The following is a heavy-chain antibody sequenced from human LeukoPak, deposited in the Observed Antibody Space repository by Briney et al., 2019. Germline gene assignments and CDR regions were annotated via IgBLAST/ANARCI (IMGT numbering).Heavy chain of an antibody. V-gene: IGHV1-2*02. J-gene: IGHJ4*02. CDR2: INPNSDGT. CDR3: ARDPPYSSGWYTGVYYFDY. Sequence: ASVKVSCKASGYTFTGYYMHWVRQAPGQGLEWMGWINPNSDGTNYAQKFQGRVTMTRDTSISTAYMELSRLRSDDTAVYYCARDPPYSSGWYTGVYYFDYWGQGTLVTVSS. D-gene: IGHD6-19*01. CDR1: GYTFTGYY.